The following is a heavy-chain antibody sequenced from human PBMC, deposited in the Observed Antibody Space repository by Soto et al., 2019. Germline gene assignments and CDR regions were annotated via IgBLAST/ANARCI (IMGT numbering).Heavy chain of an antibody. CDR3: AKDRLGGNFDY. J-gene: IGHJ4*02. Sequence: GGSLRLSCAASGFTFTNYGMSWVRQAPGKGLEWVSAVGSSGNTYYADSVKGRFTISRDNSKNTLYLQMNSLRVEDTAVYYCAKDRLGGNFDYWGQGTQVTVSS. CDR2: VGSSGNT. V-gene: IGHV3-23*01. CDR1: GFTFTNYG.